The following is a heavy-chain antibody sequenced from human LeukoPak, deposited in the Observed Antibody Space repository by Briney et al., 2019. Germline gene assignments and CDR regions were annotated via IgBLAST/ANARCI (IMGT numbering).Heavy chain of an antibody. J-gene: IGHJ4*02. D-gene: IGHD4-23*01. Sequence: GGSLRLSCAASGFTFSSYAMSWVRQAPGKGLEWVSAISGSGGSTYYAGSVKGRFTISRDNSKNTLYLQMNSLRAEDTAVYYCAKYFNGYGGNSKSHFDYWGQGTLVTVSS. CDR1: GFTFSSYA. CDR2: ISGSGGST. CDR3: AKYFNGYGGNSKSHFDY. V-gene: IGHV3-23*01.